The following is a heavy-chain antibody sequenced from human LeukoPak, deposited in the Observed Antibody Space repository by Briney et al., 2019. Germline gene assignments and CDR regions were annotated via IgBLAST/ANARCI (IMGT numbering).Heavy chain of an antibody. D-gene: IGHD5-18*01. CDR1: GFTVSSNY. CDR3: ARDVLDTAMVLEY. CDR2: MYYSGTS. J-gene: IGHJ4*02. Sequence: GSLRLSCAASGFTVSSNYMSWVRQAPGKGLEWIGSMYYSGTSYYNPSLKSRVTISVDTSKNQFSLRLSSLTAADTAVYYCARDVLDTAMVLEYWGQGTLVTVSS. V-gene: IGHV4-39*07.